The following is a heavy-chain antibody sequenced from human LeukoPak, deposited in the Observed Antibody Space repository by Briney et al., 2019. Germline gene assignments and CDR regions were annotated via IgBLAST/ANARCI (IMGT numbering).Heavy chain of an antibody. J-gene: IGHJ3*02. V-gene: IGHV4-59*01. CDR2: IYYTGIT. Sequence: SETLSLTCTVSGGSISSYYWSWIRQPPGKGLEWLGYIYYTGITDCNPSLKSRVTISVDTSKNQFSLKLSSVSAADTAVYYCARYYYDSSTHSFDIWGQGTMVTVSS. CDR3: ARYYYDSSTHSFDI. CDR1: GGSISSYY. D-gene: IGHD3-22*01.